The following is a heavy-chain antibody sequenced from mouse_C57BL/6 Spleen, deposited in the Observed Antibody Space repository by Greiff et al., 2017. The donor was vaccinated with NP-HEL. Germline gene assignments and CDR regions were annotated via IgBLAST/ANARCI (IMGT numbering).Heavy chain of an antibody. CDR2: IYPSDSET. CDR1: GYTFTSYW. D-gene: IGHD2-5*01. Sequence: QVQLQQPGAELVRPGSSVKLSCKASGYTFTSYWMDWVKQRPGQGLEWIGNIYPSDSETHYNQKFKDKATLTVDKSSSTAYMQLSSQTSEDSAVYYCARMSNYWYFDVWGTGTTVTVSS. J-gene: IGHJ1*03. CDR3: ARMSNYWYFDV. V-gene: IGHV1-61*01.